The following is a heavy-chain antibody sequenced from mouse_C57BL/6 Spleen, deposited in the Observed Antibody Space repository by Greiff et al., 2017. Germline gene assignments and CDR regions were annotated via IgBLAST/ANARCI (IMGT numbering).Heavy chain of an antibody. Sequence: QVQLKESRAELVRPGASVTLSCKASGYTFTDYEMHWVKQTPVHGLEWIGAIDPETGGTAYNQKFKGKAILTADKSSSTAYMELRSLTSEDSAVYYCTTPPTVVSDYWGQGTTLTVSS. V-gene: IGHV1-15*01. J-gene: IGHJ2*01. CDR1: GYTFTDYE. CDR2: IDPETGGT. CDR3: TTPPTVVSDY. D-gene: IGHD1-1*01.